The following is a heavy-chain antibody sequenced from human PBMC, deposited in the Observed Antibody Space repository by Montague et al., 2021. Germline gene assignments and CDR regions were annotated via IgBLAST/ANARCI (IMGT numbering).Heavy chain of an antibody. CDR1: GGSISSSSYY. CDR3: ARGWQKRFDP. CDR2: IYYSGST. J-gene: IGHJ5*02. Sequence: SETLSLTCTVSGGSISSSSYYWGWIRQPPGKGLEWIGSIYYSGSTYYNPSLKSRVTISVDTSKNQFSLLLNSVTPEDTAVYYCARGWQKRFDPWGQGTLVTVSS. D-gene: IGHD5-24*01. V-gene: IGHV4-39*01.